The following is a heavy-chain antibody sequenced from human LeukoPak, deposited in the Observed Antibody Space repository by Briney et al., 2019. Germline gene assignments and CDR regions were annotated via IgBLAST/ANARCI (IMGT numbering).Heavy chain of an antibody. D-gene: IGHD4-17*01. CDR3: ARVPFPPYSGDYDPYSFAY. V-gene: IGHV1-18*04. J-gene: IGHJ4*02. CDR2: ISAYNGNT. Sequence: SVKVSCKASGYTFTSYGISWVRQAPGQGLEWMGWISAYNGNTNYAQKLQGRVTMTTDTSTSTAYMELRSLKSDDTAVYYCARVPFPPYSGDYDPYSFAYWGRGPLVTVSS. CDR1: GYTFTSYG.